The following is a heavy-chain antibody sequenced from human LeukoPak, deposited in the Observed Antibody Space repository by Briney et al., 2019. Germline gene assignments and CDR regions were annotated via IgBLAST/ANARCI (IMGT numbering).Heavy chain of an antibody. CDR2: ISGSGGST. J-gene: IGHJ4*02. V-gene: IGHV3-23*01. CDR1: GFTFSSYA. CDR3: AKDPGYNWNADYFDY. D-gene: IGHD1-1*01. Sequence: GGSLRLSCAASGFTFSSYAMTWVRQAPGKGLEWVSAISGSGGSTYYADSVKGRFTISRDNSKNTLYLQMNSLRAEDTAVYYCAKDPGYNWNADYFDYWGQGTLVTVSS.